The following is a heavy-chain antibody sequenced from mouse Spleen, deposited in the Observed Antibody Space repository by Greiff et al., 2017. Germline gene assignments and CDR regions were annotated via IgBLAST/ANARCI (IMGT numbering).Heavy chain of an antibody. CDR1: GFTFSSYA. J-gene: IGHJ3*01. D-gene: IGHD1-1*01. CDR2: ISSGGGNT. Sequence: EVKLVESGGGLVKLGGSLKLSCAASGFTFSSYAMSWVRQTPEKRLEWVATISSGGGNTYYPDSVKGRFTISRDNAKNTLYLQMSSLKSEDTAMYYCARHYYGSSAWFAYWGQGTLVTVSA. CDR3: ARHYYGSSAWFAY. V-gene: IGHV5-9*04.